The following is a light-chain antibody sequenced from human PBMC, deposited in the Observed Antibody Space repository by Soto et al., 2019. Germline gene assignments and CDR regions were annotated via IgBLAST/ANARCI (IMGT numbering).Light chain of an antibody. J-gene: IGLJ2*01. CDR1: SGSIASNY. V-gene: IGLV6-57*04. CDR2: EDN. Sequence: NFMLTQPHSVSESAGETVTISCTRSSGSIASNYVQWYQQRPGSAPTTVIYEDNQRPSGVPDRFSGSIDSSSNSASLTISGLKTEDEADYYCQSYDSSNLLVVFCGGIKLTVL. CDR3: QSYDSSNLLVV.